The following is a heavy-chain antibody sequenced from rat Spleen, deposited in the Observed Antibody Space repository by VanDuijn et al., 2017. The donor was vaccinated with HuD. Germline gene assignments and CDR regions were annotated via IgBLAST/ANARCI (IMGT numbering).Heavy chain of an antibody. Sequence: EVQLVESGGGLVQPGRSLKLSCAASGFTFSDYYMVWVRQAPTKGLEWVATISPSGGSTYYRDSVKGRFTISRDNAKSTLYLQMNSLRSEDTATYYCAKPTIAAGLDYWGRGVMVTVSS. CDR3: AKPTIAAGLDY. V-gene: IGHV5-25*01. CDR1: GFTFSDYY. D-gene: IGHD1-2*01. CDR2: ISPSGGST. J-gene: IGHJ2*01.